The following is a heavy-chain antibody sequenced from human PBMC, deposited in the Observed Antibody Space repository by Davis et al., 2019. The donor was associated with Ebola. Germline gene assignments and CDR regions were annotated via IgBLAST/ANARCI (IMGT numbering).Heavy chain of an antibody. J-gene: IGHJ6*02. D-gene: IGHD1-7*01. CDR3: ARVITGTTSGPLGYSYGMDV. CDR2: IYYSGST. V-gene: IGHV4-39*01. Sequence: MPSETLSLTCTVSGGSISSSSYYWGWIRQPPGKGLEWIGSIYYSGSTYYNPSLKSRVTISVDTSKNQFSLKLSSVTAADTAVYYCARVITGTTSGPLGYSYGMDVWGQGTTVTVSS. CDR1: GGSISSSSYY.